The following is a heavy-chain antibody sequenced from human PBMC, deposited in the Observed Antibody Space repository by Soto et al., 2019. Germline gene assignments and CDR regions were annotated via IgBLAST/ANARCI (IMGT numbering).Heavy chain of an antibody. J-gene: IGHJ6*02. Sequence: QVQLVQSGAEVKKPGSSVKVSCKASGGTFSSYAISWVRHAPGQGLEWMGGIIPIFGTANYAQKFQGRVTITADESTSTAYMELSSLRSEDTAVYYCARADSSGSYSYYGMDVWGQGTTVTVSS. V-gene: IGHV1-69*12. CDR1: GGTFSSYA. D-gene: IGHD3-10*01. CDR3: ARADSSGSYSYYGMDV. CDR2: IIPIFGTA.